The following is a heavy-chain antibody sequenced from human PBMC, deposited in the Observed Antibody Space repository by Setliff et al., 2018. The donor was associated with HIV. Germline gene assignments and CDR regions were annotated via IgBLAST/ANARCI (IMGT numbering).Heavy chain of an antibody. Sequence: SETLSLTCAVYNGSFSGYYWSWIRQPPGKGLEWIGSIYTSGSTNYNPSLKSRLTISLDTKNQFSLKLSSVTAADTAVYYCARGGSGNSYNGAFDYWGQGTLVTVSS. CDR1: NGSFSGYY. D-gene: IGHD3-10*01. CDR3: ARGGSGNSYNGAFDY. CDR2: IYTSGST. J-gene: IGHJ4*02. V-gene: IGHV4-34*01.